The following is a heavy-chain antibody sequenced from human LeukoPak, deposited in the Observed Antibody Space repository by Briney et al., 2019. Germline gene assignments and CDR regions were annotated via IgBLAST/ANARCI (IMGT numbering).Heavy chain of an antibody. CDR1: GFTFSSYS. Sequence: PGGSLRLSCAASGFTFSSYSMNWVRQAPGKGLEWVSSISSSSSYTYYADSVKGRFTISRDNAKNSLYLQMNSLRAEDTAVYYCARESYYDYVWGSYSKSAFDIWGQGTMVTVSS. D-gene: IGHD3-16*01. J-gene: IGHJ3*02. CDR2: ISSSSSYT. V-gene: IGHV3-21*01. CDR3: ARESYYDYVWGSYSKSAFDI.